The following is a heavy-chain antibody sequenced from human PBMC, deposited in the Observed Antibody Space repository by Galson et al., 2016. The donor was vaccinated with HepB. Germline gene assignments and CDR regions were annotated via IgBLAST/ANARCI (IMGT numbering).Heavy chain of an antibody. CDR1: GGSISTSSYY. J-gene: IGHJ3*02. CDR2: IHYSGST. CDR3: ARPNRYCSTTSCYDHAFDI. D-gene: IGHD2-2*01. V-gene: IGHV4-39*01. Sequence: ETLSLTCTVSGGSISTSSYYWGLIRQPPGKGLEWIGSIHYSGSTYYNPSLRSRVTISVDRSKNQFSLKLASVTAADTAVYYCARPNRYCSTTSCYDHAFDIWGQGTMVTVSS.